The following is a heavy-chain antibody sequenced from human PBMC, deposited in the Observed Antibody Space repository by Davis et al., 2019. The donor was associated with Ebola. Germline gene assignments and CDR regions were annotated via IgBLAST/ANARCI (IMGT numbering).Heavy chain of an antibody. V-gene: IGHV1-18*01. Sequence: AASVKVSCKASGYTFTSYGISWVRQAPGQGLEWMGWISAYNANTNYAQKFQDRVTMTTDTSTSTAYMELTSLRSEDTAVYYCARFVAVTATDFWGQGTLVTVSS. CDR3: ARFVAVTATDF. CDR2: ISAYNANT. J-gene: IGHJ4*02. D-gene: IGHD6-19*01. CDR1: GYTFTSYG.